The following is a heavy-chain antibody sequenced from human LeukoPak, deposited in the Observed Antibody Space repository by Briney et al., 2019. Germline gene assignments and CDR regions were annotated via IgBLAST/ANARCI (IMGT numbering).Heavy chain of an antibody. CDR2: IWYDGSNK. V-gene: IGHV3-33*06. CDR1: GFAFSSDG. Sequence: GGSLRLSCAASGFAFSSDGMHWVRQAPGKGLEWVAVIWYDGSNKYYADSVKGRFTISRDNSKNTLYLQMNSLRAEDTAVYYCAKDKRVIWSGYDFDYWGQGTLVTVSS. CDR3: AKDKRVIWSGYDFDY. D-gene: IGHD5-12*01. J-gene: IGHJ4*02.